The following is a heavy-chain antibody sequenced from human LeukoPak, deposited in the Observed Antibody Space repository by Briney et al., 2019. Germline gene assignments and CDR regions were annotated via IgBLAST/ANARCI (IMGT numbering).Heavy chain of an antibody. Sequence: GGSLRLSCAASGFTFSDHYMDWVRQAPGKGLEWVAVISYDGSNKYYADSVKGRFTISRDNSKNTLYLQMNSLRAEDTAVYYCAKAYCGGDCYIDYWGQGTLVTVSS. J-gene: IGHJ4*02. CDR1: GFTFSDHY. V-gene: IGHV3-30*18. CDR3: AKAYCGGDCYIDY. CDR2: ISYDGSNK. D-gene: IGHD2-21*02.